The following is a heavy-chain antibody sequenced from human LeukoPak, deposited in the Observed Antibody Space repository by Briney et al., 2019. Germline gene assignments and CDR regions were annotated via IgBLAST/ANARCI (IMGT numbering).Heavy chain of an antibody. D-gene: IGHD3-10*01. Sequence: SETLSLTCAVYGGSFSGYYWSWIRQPPGKGLEWIGEINHSGSTNYNPSLKSRVTISVDTSKNQFSPKLSSVTAADTAVYYCARGNEDMVRGVTTYFDYWGQGTLVTVSS. CDR2: INHSGST. V-gene: IGHV4-34*01. CDR1: GGSFSGYY. CDR3: ARGNEDMVRGVTTYFDY. J-gene: IGHJ4*02.